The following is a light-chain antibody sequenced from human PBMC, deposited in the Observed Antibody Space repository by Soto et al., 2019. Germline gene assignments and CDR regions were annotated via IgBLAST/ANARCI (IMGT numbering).Light chain of an antibody. CDR1: KSVRSD. CDR2: DAS. J-gene: IGKJ5*01. Sequence: EILMTQSPVTLXVXXXXXATXXXRASKSVRSDLAWYKQKPGQAPRLLIYDASNRATGIPARFSGSGSGTDFSLTISRLEPEDFAVYYCQQRSNWPHFGQGTRLEIK. CDR3: QQRSNWPH. V-gene: IGKV3-11*01.